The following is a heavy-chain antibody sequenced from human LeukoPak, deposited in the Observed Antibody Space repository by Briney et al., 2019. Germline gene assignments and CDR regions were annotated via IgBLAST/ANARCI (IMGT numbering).Heavy chain of an antibody. Sequence: PGGSLRLSCAASGFTFSSYSMTWVRQAPGKGLEWVSYISSSSSTIYYADSVKGRFTISRDNAKNSLYLQMNSLRDEDTAVYYCARGSYRAHHDAFDIWGQGTMVTVSS. D-gene: IGHD1-14*01. CDR2: ISSSSSTI. CDR3: ARGSYRAHHDAFDI. J-gene: IGHJ3*02. V-gene: IGHV3-48*02. CDR1: GFTFSSYS.